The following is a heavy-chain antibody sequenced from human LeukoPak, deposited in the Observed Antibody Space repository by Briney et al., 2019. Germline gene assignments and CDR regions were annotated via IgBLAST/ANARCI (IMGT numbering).Heavy chain of an antibody. CDR2: IYYSGST. D-gene: IGHD2-2*01. CDR1: RGSISRGDYY. V-gene: IGHV4-30-4*01. CDR3: ASTVVPAAMLNFDY. J-gene: IGHJ4*02. Sequence: PSQTLSLTCTVSRGSISRGDYYWSWIRQPPGKGLEWIGYIYYSGSTYYNPALKSRVTIPVDTSKNQFSLKLSSVTAADTAVYYCASTVVPAAMLNFDYWGQGTLVTVSS.